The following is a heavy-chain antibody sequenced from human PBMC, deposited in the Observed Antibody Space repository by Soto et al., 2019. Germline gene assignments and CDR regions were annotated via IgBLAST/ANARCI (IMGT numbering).Heavy chain of an antibody. CDR2: IYYSGST. CDR1: GAPISSGGDY. D-gene: IGHD3-9*01. J-gene: IGHJ3*02. CDR3: ARFDRSDYDILTIGAFDI. Sequence: QVQLRRSGPGLGKPSQTLSLTSTFSGAPISSGGDYWSWTRQHPGKAWEWIGYIYYSGSTYNNRSLKSRVTISVDTSKNQFSRKLSSVTAADTAVYYCARFDRSDYDILTIGAFDIWGQGTMVTVSS. V-gene: IGHV4-31*02.